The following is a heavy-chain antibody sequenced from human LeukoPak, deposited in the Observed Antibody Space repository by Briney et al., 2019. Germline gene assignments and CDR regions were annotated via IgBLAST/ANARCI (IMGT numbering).Heavy chain of an antibody. D-gene: IGHD2-2*01. J-gene: IGHJ5*02. V-gene: IGHV4-59*01. CDR3: ARSQYQLLDFDP. Sequence: PSETLSLTCTVSGGSISGYYWSWIRQPPGKGLEWIGYIYYSGSTNYNPSLKSRVTISVDTSKNQFSLKLSSVTAADTAVYYCARSQYQLLDFDPWGQGTLVTVSS. CDR2: IYYSGST. CDR1: GGSISGYY.